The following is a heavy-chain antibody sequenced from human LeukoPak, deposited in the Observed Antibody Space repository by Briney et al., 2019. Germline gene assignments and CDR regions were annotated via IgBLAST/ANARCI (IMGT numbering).Heavy chain of an antibody. J-gene: IGHJ4*02. V-gene: IGHV4-59*12. CDR3: ARREGVHKTYDY. CDR2: IYYSGST. CDR1: GGSISSYY. D-gene: IGHD3-10*01. Sequence: SETLSLTCTVSGGSISSYYWSWIRQPPGKGLEWIGYIYYSGSTNYNPSLKSRVTISVDTSKNQFSLKLSSVTAADTAVYYCARREGVHKTYDYWGQGTLVTVSS.